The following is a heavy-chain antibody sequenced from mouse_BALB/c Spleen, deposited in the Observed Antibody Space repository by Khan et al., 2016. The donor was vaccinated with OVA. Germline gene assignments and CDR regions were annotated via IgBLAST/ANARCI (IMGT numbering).Heavy chain of an antibody. D-gene: IGHD1-2*01. CDR2: ISPGSGDT. CDR3: ARRNYFGYTFAY. Sequence: QVQLKQSGAELARPGASVKLSCKASGYTFTDYYINWVKQRTGQGLEGIGEISPGSGDTYYNEKFKGKATLTADKSSTTAYMQLSSLTSEASAVYFWARRNYFGYTFAYWGQGTLVTVSA. J-gene: IGHJ3*01. V-gene: IGHV1-77*01. CDR1: GYTFTDYY.